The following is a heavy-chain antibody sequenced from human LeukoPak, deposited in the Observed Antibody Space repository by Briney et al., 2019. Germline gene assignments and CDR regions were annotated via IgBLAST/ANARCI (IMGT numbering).Heavy chain of an antibody. CDR1: GGSISSYY. Sequence: SETLSLTCTVSGGSISSYYWSWIRQPPGKGLEWIGYIYYSGSTNYNPSLKSQVTISVDTSKNQFSLKLSSVTAADTAVYYCAREPVDTAMAYFDYWGQGTLVTVSS. V-gene: IGHV4-59*01. D-gene: IGHD5-18*01. CDR2: IYYSGST. J-gene: IGHJ4*02. CDR3: AREPVDTAMAYFDY.